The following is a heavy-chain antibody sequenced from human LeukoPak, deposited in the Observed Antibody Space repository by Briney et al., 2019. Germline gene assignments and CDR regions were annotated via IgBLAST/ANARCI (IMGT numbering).Heavy chain of an antibody. CDR1: GFTFSSYW. V-gene: IGHV3-7*01. CDR3: ARVRLEGSGSYGGYFDY. J-gene: IGHJ4*02. D-gene: IGHD3-10*01. CDR2: IKQDGSEK. Sequence: GGSLRLSCAASGFTFSSYWMSWVRQAPGKGLEWVANIKQDGSEKYYVDSVKGRFTISRDNAKNSLYLQMNSLRAEDTAVYYCARVRLEGSGSYGGYFDYWGQGTLVTVSS.